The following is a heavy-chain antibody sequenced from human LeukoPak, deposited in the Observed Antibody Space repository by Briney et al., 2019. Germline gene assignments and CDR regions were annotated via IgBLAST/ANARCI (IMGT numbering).Heavy chain of an antibody. Sequence: PGGSLRLSCAASGFTFSNALDWVRQAPGKGLEWVAVISRDGNSQNYADSVKGRFTISRDNSNNTLYLQMNSLRPEDTAVYYCAGESFDIWGQGTTVTVSS. CDR1: GFTFSNA. V-gene: IGHV3-30*04. CDR2: ISRDGNSQ. J-gene: IGHJ3*02. CDR3: AGESFDI.